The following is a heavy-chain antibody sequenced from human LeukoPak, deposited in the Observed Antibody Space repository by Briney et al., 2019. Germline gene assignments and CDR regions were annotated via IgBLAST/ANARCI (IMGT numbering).Heavy chain of an antibody. CDR2: INHSGST. CDR3: ARGYIVLVPAAIKDAFDI. CDR1: GGTLSGYY. Sequence: PSETLSVTCAVSGGTLSGYYWTWIRQPPGKGLEWIGEINHSGSTNYNPSLGSRVTISVDTSKNQFSLKLNSVTAADTAVYYCARGYIVLVPAAIKDAFDIWGRGTMVTVSS. J-gene: IGHJ3*02. V-gene: IGHV4-34*01. D-gene: IGHD2-2*02.